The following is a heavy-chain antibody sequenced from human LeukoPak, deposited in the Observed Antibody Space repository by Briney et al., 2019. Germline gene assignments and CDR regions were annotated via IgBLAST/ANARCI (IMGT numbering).Heavy chain of an antibody. V-gene: IGHV3-30*18. CDR2: ISYDGSNK. J-gene: IGHJ4*02. CDR1: GFTFSSYG. CDR3: AKAHTAMSPFDY. D-gene: IGHD5-18*01. Sequence: GGSLRPSCAASGFTFSSYGMHWVRQAPGKGLEWVAVISYDGSNKYYADSVKGRFTISRDNSKNTLYLQMNSLRAEDTAVYYCAKAHTAMSPFDYWGQGTLVTVSS.